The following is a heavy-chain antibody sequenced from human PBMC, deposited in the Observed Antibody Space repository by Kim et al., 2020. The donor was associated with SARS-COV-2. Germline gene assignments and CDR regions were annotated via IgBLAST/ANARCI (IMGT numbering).Heavy chain of an antibody. CDR2: VGVGGDGI. J-gene: IGHJ4*02. CDR1: GITLSSYA. Sequence: GGSLRLSCVASGITLSSYAMSWVRQAPGKGLEWVSRVGVGGDGIVYADSVKGRFIISTDNSQNTVYLQMNSLRADDTAVYFCAKAPARGRPFEHWGQGT. V-gene: IGHV3-23*01. CDR3: AKAPARGRPFEH. D-gene: IGHD1-26*01.